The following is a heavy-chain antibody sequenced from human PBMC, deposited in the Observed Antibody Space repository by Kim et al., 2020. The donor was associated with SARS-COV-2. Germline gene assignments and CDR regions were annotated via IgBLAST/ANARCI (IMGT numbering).Heavy chain of an antibody. CDR2: ISWNSGSI. D-gene: IGHD6-13*01. Sequence: GGSLRLSCAASGFTFDDYAMHWVRQAPGKGLEWVSGISWNSGSIGYADSVKGRFTISRDNAKNSLYLQMNSLRAEDTALYYCAKDSAELWYSSSWAPRYYYGMDVWGQGTTVIVSS. CDR3: AKDSAELWYSSSWAPRYYYGMDV. V-gene: IGHV3-9*01. CDR1: GFTFDDYA. J-gene: IGHJ6*02.